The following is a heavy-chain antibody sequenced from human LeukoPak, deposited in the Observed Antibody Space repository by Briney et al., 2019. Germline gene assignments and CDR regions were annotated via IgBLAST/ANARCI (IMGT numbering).Heavy chain of an antibody. J-gene: IGHJ4*02. CDR3: ARAATAAIRGDSFDY. D-gene: IGHD2-2*02. Sequence: ASVKVSCKASGYTFASYGVSWVRQAPGQGLEWMGWISGNNGNTNYAQKLQGRVTMTTDTSTSTAYMELTTLKSDDTAVYYCARAATAAIRGDSFDYWGQGTLVTVSS. V-gene: IGHV1-18*01. CDR1: GYTFASYG. CDR2: ISGNNGNT.